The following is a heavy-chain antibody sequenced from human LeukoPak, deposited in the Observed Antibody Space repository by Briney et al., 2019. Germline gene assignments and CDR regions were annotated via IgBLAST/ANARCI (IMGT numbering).Heavy chain of an antibody. CDR1: RFTFSSYS. CDR2: ITSSSSDT. Sequence: GGSLRLSCAASRFTFSSYSMNWVRQAPGKGLEWVSCITSSSSDTYYADSVKGRFTISRDNAKNSLYLQMNSLRAEDTAVYYCARDRGMDVWGQGTTVTVSS. V-gene: IGHV3-21*01. CDR3: ARDRGMDV. J-gene: IGHJ6*02.